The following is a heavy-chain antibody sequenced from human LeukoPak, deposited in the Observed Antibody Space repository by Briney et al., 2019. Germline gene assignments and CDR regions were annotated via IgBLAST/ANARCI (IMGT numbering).Heavy chain of an antibody. D-gene: IGHD5-12*01. V-gene: IGHV3-30*03. Sequence: PGRSLRLSCAASGFTFRNYGMHWIRQAPGKGLEWVGVATIDERSVFCADSVQGRFTISRDNSKTTLYLQMNNLRPEDTALYYCAREALGYRGYGPDYFDSWGQGTLVIVSS. CDR2: ATIDERSV. J-gene: IGHJ4*02. CDR1: GFTFRNYG. CDR3: AREALGYRGYGPDYFDS.